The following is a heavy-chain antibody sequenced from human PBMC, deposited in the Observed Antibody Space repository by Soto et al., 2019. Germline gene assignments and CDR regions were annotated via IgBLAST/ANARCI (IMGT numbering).Heavy chain of an antibody. J-gene: IGHJ4*02. CDR1: GDSVSSNSAA. V-gene: IGHV6-1*01. Sequence: PSQTLSLTCAISGDSVSSNSAAWNWTRQSPSRGLEWLGRTYYRSKWYNDYAVSVKSRITINPDTSKNQFSLQLNSVTPEDTAVYYCARDLPVVVVPAAPSYYFDYWGQGTLVTVSS. CDR2: TYYRSKWYN. D-gene: IGHD2-2*01. CDR3: ARDLPVVVVPAAPSYYFDY.